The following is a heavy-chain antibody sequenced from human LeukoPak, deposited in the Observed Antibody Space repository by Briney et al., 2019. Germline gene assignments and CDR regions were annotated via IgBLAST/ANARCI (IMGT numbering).Heavy chain of an antibody. J-gene: IGHJ4*02. D-gene: IGHD6-19*01. V-gene: IGHV3-23*01. Sequence: SGGSLRLSCAASGFTFSSYWMSWVRQAPGKGLEWVSAISGSGGSTYYADSVKGRFTISRDNSKNTLYLQMNSLRAEDTAVYYCAKDVRVAVAGPGLAFDYWGQGTLVTVSS. CDR2: ISGSGGST. CDR1: GFTFSSYW. CDR3: AKDVRVAVAGPGLAFDY.